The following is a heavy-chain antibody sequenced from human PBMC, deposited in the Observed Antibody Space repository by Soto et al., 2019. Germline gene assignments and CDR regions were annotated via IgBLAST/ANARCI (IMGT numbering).Heavy chain of an antibody. Sequence: QVQLVESGGGVVQPGRSLRLSCAASGFTFSSYGMHWVRQAPGKGLEWVAVISYDGSNKYYADSVKCGFTISRDNSKNALYLQMNSLRAEDTAVYYCAKESRDKEFDYWVQGTLVTVSS. CDR2: ISYDGSNK. D-gene: IGHD2-21*02. CDR1: GFTFSSYG. J-gene: IGHJ4*02. V-gene: IGHV3-30*18. CDR3: AKESRDKEFDY.